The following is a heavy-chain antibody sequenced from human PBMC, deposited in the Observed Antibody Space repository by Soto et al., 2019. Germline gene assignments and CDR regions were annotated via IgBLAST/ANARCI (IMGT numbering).Heavy chain of an antibody. Sequence: QVQLQESGPGLVKPSQTLSLTCTVSGGSISSGSFYWSWIRQYPGKGLECIGYIYYSGSTYYNPSLKSRVTISVDTSENQFSLKLSSVTAADTAVYYCARYGSGSYYPTTFDYWGQGTLVTVSS. CDR2: IYYSGST. CDR3: ARYGSGSYYPTTFDY. CDR1: GGSISSGSFY. J-gene: IGHJ4*02. V-gene: IGHV4-31*03. D-gene: IGHD3-10*01.